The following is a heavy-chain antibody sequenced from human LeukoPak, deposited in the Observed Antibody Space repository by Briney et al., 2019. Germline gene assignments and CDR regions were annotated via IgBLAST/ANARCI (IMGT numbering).Heavy chain of an antibody. D-gene: IGHD2-2*01. J-gene: IGHJ5*02. CDR3: AKDRNIVVVPARSTDWFDP. V-gene: IGHV3-74*01. Sequence: GGSLRLSCAASGFIFSSYWMHWVRHAPGKGLVWVSRINTDGTSTSYADSVKGRFTISRDNSKNTLYLQMNSLRAEDTAVYYCAKDRNIVVVPARSTDWFDPWGQGTLVTVSS. CDR1: GFIFSSYW. CDR2: INTDGTST.